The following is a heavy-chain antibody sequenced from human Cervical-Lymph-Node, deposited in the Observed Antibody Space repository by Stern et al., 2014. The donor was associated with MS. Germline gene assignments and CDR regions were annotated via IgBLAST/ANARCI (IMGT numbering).Heavy chain of an antibody. J-gene: IGHJ4*02. CDR1: GFTFSGYW. CDR3: AKAQAIGFDY. D-gene: IGHD3-3*01. Sequence: EVQLVESGGGLVQPGGSLRLSCAASGFTFSGYWMTWFRQAPGKGLEWVANIKEDGSEEHYVDSVKGRFTVSRDNAKNSLYLQMNGLRAEDTAVYYCAKAQAIGFDYWGQGIVVTVSS. V-gene: IGHV3-7*03. CDR2: IKEDGSEE.